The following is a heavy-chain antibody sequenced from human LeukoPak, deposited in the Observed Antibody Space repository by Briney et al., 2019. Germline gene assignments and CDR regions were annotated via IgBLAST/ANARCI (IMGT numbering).Heavy chain of an antibody. CDR3: ARVVRYGYSDY. CDR2: IYYSGST. V-gene: IGHV4-59*01. CDR1: GGSISNYH. Sequence: SETLSLTCTVSGGSISNYHWSWIRQPPGKGLEWIGYIYYSGSTNYNPSLKSRVTISVDTSKNQFSLKLTSVTAADTAVYYCARVVRYGYSDYWGQGTLVTVSS. D-gene: IGHD5-18*01. J-gene: IGHJ4*02.